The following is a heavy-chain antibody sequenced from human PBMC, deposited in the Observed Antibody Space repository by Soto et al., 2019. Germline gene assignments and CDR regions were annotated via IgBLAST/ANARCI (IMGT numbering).Heavy chain of an antibody. J-gene: IGHJ4*02. CDR3: AKAYSSSWYVYYFDY. CDR2: ISGSGSST. Sequence: GSLRSSGAASGFTFSSYAMSWVRQGPGKGLEWVSAISGSGSSTYYADSVKGRFTISRDNSKNTLYLQMNSLRAEDTAVYYCAKAYSSSWYVYYFDYWGQGTLVTVSS. V-gene: IGHV3-23*01. CDR1: GFTFSSYA. D-gene: IGHD6-13*01.